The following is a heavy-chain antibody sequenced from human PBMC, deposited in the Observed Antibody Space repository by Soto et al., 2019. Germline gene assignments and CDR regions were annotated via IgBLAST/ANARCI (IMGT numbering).Heavy chain of an antibody. J-gene: IGHJ4*02. V-gene: IGHV1-3*05. CDR2: LNAGNGNT. Sequence: QVQLVQSGAEEKKPGASVKVSCKASGYTFTSYAMHLVRQAPGQRLEWMGWLNAGNGNTKYSQKFQGRVTITRDTSAITAYMELSSLRSEDTAVYYCARSIVVVTALDYWGQGTLVTVSS. D-gene: IGHD2-21*02. CDR1: GYTFTSYA. CDR3: ARSIVVVTALDY.